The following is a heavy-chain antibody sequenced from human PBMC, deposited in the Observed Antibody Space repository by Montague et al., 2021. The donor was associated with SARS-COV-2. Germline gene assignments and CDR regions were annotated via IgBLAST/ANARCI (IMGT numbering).Heavy chain of an antibody. CDR2: IYYGGST. J-gene: IGHJ4*02. V-gene: IGHV4-59*01. CDR1: GDSITSSF. CDR3: AREECGGAIDH. D-gene: IGHD1-26*01. Sequence: SETLSLTCTVSGDSITSSFWSWIRQPPGKGLEWIGYIYYGGSTNYTPSLKSRVTISVDTSKNQFSLKLSSVTAADTAVYYCAREECGGAIDHWGQGTLVTVSS.